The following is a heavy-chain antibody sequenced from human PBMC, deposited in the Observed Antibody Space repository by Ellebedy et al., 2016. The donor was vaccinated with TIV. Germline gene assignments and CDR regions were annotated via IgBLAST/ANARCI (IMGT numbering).Heavy chain of an antibody. CDR3: AQSPKYYYGFDA. Sequence: SGPTLVKPTQTLTLTCTFSGFSLNTHGMRVCWIRQPPGRALEWLASVYWDDDKRYSPSLKSRLTIAKDTSRNQVVLTMTNMDPMDTATYYCAQSPKYYYGFDAWGQGTTVTVSS. CDR2: VYWDDDK. V-gene: IGHV2-5*08. CDR1: GFSLNTHGMR. J-gene: IGHJ6*02.